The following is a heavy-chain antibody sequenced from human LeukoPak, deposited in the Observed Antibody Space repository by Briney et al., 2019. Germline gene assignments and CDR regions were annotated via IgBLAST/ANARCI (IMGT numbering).Heavy chain of an antibody. Sequence: GGSLRLSCAASGFTFNNYSMNWVRQAPGKGLEWLSFISSNIITKYYVDSVKGRFTISRDNAKNSVYLQMNSLRDEDTAVYYCARDRGYRYSQLDYWGQGSLVTVSS. CDR2: ISSNIITK. D-gene: IGHD5-18*01. V-gene: IGHV3-48*02. J-gene: IGHJ4*02. CDR1: GFTFNNYS. CDR3: ARDRGYRYSQLDY.